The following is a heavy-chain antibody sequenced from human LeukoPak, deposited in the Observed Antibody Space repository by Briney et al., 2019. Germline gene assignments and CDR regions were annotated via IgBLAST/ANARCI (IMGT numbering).Heavy chain of an antibody. Sequence: PSETLSLTCTVSGRSISSYYGGWIRQPPGKGLEWIGYIYYSGSTNYNPSLKSRVTISVDTSKNQFSLKLSSVTAADTAVYYCARASAGIFDYWGQGTLVTVSS. V-gene: IGHV4-59*01. J-gene: IGHJ4*02. CDR3: ARASAGIFDY. CDR1: GRSISSYY. CDR2: IYYSGST. D-gene: IGHD6-13*01.